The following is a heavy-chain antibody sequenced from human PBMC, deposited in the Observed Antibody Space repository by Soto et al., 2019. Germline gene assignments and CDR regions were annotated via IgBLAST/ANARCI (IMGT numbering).Heavy chain of an antibody. CDR2: IFSSDEK. CDR3: ARTTRYVGELSTSYYFDY. J-gene: IGHJ4*02. D-gene: IGHD3-10*01. Sequence: QVTLKESGPVMLKPTETLTLTCTVSGFSLNNARMGVTWIRQPPGKALEWLAHIFSSDEKSYITSLRSRLTISQDTSKSHVVLSMTDMDPADTDTYACARTTRYVGELSTSYYFDYWGQGTLVTVSS. CDR1: GFSLNNARMG. V-gene: IGHV2-26*01.